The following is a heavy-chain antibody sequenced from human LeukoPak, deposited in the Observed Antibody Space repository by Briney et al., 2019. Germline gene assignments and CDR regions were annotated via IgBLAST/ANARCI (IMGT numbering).Heavy chain of an antibody. CDR1: GGSISTYY. CDR2: IYYSGST. V-gene: IGHV4-59*05. CDR3: VASGGDSSGYYYFGFDY. D-gene: IGHD3-22*01. Sequence: PSETLSLTCTVSGGSISTYYWSWIRQPPGKGLEWIGSIYYSGSTYYNPSLKSRVTISVDTSKNQFSLKLSSVTAADTAVYYCVASGGDSSGYYYFGFDYWGQGTLVTVSS. J-gene: IGHJ4*02.